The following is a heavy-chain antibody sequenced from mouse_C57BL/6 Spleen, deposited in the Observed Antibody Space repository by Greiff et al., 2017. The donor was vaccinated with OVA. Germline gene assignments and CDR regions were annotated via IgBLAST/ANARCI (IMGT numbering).Heavy chain of an antibody. CDR3: ARDHYGGGYFDY. D-gene: IGHD1-1*01. J-gene: IGHJ2*01. Sequence: VQLQQSGPELVKPGASVKISCKASGYTFTDYYMNWVKQSHGKSLEWIGDINPNNGGTSYNQKFKGKATLTVDKSSSTAYMELRSLTSEDSAVYYWARDHYGGGYFDYWGQGTTLTVSS. V-gene: IGHV1-26*01. CDR2: INPNNGGT. CDR1: GYTFTDYY.